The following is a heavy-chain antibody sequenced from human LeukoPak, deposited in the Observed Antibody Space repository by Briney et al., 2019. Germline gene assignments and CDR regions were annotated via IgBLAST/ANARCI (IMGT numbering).Heavy chain of an antibody. CDR1: GYSISSGYY. CDR3: ARGPCSGGSCYSRWSGDR. Sequence: PSETLSLTCTVSGYSISSGYYWGWIRQPPGKGLEWIGSIYHSGSTNYNPSLKSRVTISVDTSKNQFSLKLSSVTAADTAVYYCARGPCSGGSCYSRWSGDRWGQGTLVTVSS. CDR2: IYHSGST. D-gene: IGHD2-15*01. J-gene: IGHJ4*02. V-gene: IGHV4-38-2*02.